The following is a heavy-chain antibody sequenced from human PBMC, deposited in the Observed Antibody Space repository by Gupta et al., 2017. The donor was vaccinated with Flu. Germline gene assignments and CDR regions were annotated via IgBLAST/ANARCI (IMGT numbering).Heavy chain of an antibody. CDR2: IYTSGST. J-gene: IGHJ4*02. V-gene: IGHV4-61*02. CDR1: VCSISSGSYY. D-gene: IGHD4-4*01. Sequence: QVQLQESGPGLVNPSQTLSLTCTVSVCSISSGSYYWSWIRQPAGKGLEWIGRIYTSGSTNYNPSLKSRVTISVDTSKNQFSLKLSSVTAADTAVYYCARVALRDDYNDYFDYWGQGTLVTVSS. CDR3: ARVALRDDYNDYFDY.